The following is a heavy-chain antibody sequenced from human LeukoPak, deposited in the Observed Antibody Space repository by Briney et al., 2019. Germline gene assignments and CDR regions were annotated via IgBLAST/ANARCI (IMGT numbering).Heavy chain of an antibody. J-gene: IGHJ4*02. CDR2: INPNSGGT. Sequence: GASVTVSCKSSGYTFTGYYMHWVRQAPGQGLEWMGWINPNSGGTNYAQKFQGRVTMTRDTSISTAYMELSRLRSDDTAVYYCARDSHGYDAPGYWGQGTLVTVSS. D-gene: IGHD5-12*01. CDR3: ARDSHGYDAPGY. V-gene: IGHV1-2*02. CDR1: GYTFTGYY.